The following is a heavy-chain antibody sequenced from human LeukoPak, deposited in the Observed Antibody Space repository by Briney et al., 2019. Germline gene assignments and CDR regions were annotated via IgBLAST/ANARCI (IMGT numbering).Heavy chain of an antibody. CDR3: ARTEYCSSTSCRTDLDY. D-gene: IGHD2-2*01. V-gene: IGHV1-18*01. Sequence: ASVKVSCKASGYTFTSYGISWVRQAPGQGLEWMGWISAYNGNTNYAQKLQGRVTMTTDTSTSTAYMELRSLGSDDTAVYYCARTEYCSSTSCRTDLDYWGQGTLVTVSS. CDR2: ISAYNGNT. CDR1: GYTFTSYG. J-gene: IGHJ4*02.